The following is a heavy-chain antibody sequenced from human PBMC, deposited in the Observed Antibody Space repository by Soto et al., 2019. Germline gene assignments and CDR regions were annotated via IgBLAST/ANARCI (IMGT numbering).Heavy chain of an antibody. D-gene: IGHD3-9*01. CDR3: ARDPPLTPIYDILTGYGGGY. CDR1: GFTFSSYA. V-gene: IGHV3-30-3*01. J-gene: IGHJ4*02. CDR2: ISYDGSNK. Sequence: QVQLVESGGGVVQPGRSLRLSCAASGFTFSSYAMHWVRQAPGKGLEWVAVISYDGSNKYYADSVKGRFTISRDNSKNTLYLQMNSLRAEDTAVYYCARDPPLTPIYDILTGYGGGYWGQGTLVTVSS.